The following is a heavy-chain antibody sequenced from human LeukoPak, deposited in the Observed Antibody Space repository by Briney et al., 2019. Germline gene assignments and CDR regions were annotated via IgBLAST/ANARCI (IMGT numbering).Heavy chain of an antibody. CDR3: ASGGELLGVNDY. CDR2: MNPNSGNT. J-gene: IGHJ4*02. CDR1: GYTFTSYD. V-gene: IGHV1-8*01. Sequence: ASVKVSCKASGYTFTSYDINWVRQATGQGPEWMGWMNPNSGNTGYAQKFQGRVTMTRNTSISTAYMELSSPRSEDTAVCYCASGGELLGVNDYWGQGTLVTVSS. D-gene: IGHD1-26*01.